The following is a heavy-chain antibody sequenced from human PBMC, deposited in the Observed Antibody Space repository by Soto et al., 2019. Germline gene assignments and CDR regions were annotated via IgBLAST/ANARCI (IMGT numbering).Heavy chain of an antibody. CDR1: GFTFNTYD. CDR2: ISSDGNTK. Sequence: QVQLVESGGGVVQPGRSLRLSCAASGFTFNTYDMHWVRQAPGKGLEWVAVISSDGNTKYYADSVKGRFTISRDNSKNTLYLQMNSLRPEDTAVYYCAKKGYSSNWAADCWGQGTLVTVSS. J-gene: IGHJ4*02. V-gene: IGHV3-30*18. D-gene: IGHD6-13*01. CDR3: AKKGYSSNWAADC.